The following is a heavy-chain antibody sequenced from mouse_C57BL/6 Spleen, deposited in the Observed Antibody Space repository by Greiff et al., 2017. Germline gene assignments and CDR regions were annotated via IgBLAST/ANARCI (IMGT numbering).Heavy chain of an antibody. Sequence: VQLQQSGAELVRPGTSVKVSCKASGYAFTNYLIEWVQQRPGQGLEWIGVINPGSGGTNYNEKFKGTATMTADQSSSTVYMQLSSLTSEDSAVYFCARGDYYGSSYGGGDYWGQGTTLTVSS. CDR2: INPGSGGT. D-gene: IGHD1-1*01. J-gene: IGHJ2*01. V-gene: IGHV1-54*01. CDR3: ARGDYYGSSYGGGDY. CDR1: GYAFTNYL.